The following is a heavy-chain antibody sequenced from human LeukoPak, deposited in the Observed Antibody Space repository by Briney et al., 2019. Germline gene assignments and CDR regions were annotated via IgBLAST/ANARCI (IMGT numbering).Heavy chain of an antibody. CDR3: ARWYYYDGSGYSETYYFDY. V-gene: IGHV5-51*01. J-gene: IGHJ4*02. CDR1: GYSFTSYW. CDR2: IYPDDSDT. D-gene: IGHD3-22*01. Sequence: GESLKISCKGSGYSFTSYWIGWVRQMPGKSLEWMGIIYPDDSDTRYSPSFQGQVTISADKSISTAYLQWSSLKASDTAMYYCARWYYYDGSGYSETYYFDYWGQGTLVAVSS.